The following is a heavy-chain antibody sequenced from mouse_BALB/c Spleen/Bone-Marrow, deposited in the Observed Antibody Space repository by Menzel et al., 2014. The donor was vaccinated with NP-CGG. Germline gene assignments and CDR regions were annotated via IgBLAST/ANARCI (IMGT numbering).Heavy chain of an antibody. CDR1: AYTFTDYA. J-gene: IGHJ2*01. CDR3: ARGGYGSSPFDY. Sequence: VQLQQSGPELVRPGVSVKISCKGSAYTFTDYAMHRVKQSHAKSLEWLGVIITYSGNTNYNQQLKRKAAMTVDKSSSTAYMELARLTSEDSAIYCCARGGYGSSPFDYWGQGTTLTVSS. D-gene: IGHD1-1*01. V-gene: IGHV1-67*01. CDR2: IITYSGNT.